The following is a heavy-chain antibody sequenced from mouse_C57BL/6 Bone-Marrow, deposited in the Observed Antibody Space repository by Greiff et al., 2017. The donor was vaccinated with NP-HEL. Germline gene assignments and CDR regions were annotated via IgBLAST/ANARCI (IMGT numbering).Heavy chain of an antibody. CDR3: TPSTYGNAMDY. J-gene: IGHJ4*01. V-gene: IGHV14-4*01. Sequence: VQLKQSGAELVRPGASVKLSCTASGFNIKDDYMHWVKQRPEQGLEWIGWIDPENGDTEYASKFQGQATITADTSSNTAYLQLSSLTSEDTAVYYCTPSTYGNAMDYWGQGTSVTVSS. D-gene: IGHD2-1*01. CDR2: IDPENGDT. CDR1: GFNIKDDY.